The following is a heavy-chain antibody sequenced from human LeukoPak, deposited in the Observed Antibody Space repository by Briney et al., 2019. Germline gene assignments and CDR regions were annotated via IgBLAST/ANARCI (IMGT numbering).Heavy chain of an antibody. CDR3: ARDHSGCSSTSCYDFDY. CDR2: YTSGST. J-gene: IGHJ4*02. D-gene: IGHD2-2*01. Sequence: YTSGSTNYNPSLKSRVTMSVDTSKNQFSLKLSSVTAADTAVYYCARDHSGCSSTSCYDFDYWGQGTLVTVSS. V-gene: IGHV4-4*07.